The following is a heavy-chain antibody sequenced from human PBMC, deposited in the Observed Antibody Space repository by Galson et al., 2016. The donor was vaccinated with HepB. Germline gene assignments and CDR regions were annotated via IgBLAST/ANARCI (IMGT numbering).Heavy chain of an antibody. J-gene: IGHJ4*02. D-gene: IGHD1-7*01. Sequence: SETLSLTCTVSGDSMTTNWYSWVRQTPGRGLEWIGEAYHTGTTKYNPSLKNRVTISMDTANNHLSLTLHFVTAADTAIYYCARHIAVTGTRGFDYWGQGALVTVSS. V-gene: IGHV4-4*02. CDR2: AYHTGTT. CDR1: GDSMTTNW. CDR3: ARHIAVTGTRGFDY.